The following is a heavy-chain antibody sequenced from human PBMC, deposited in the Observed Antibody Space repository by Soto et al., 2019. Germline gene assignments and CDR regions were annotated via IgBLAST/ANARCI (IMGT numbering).Heavy chain of an antibody. CDR3: VRVHVYSYGLRYYYGVDI. V-gene: IGHV3-21*02. CDR1: GFTFSGYA. D-gene: IGHD5-18*01. CDR2: ISSGVSSR. Sequence: EVELVESGGGMVKPGGSLRLSCAASGFTFSGYAMNWVRQAPGTGLEWVSSISSGVSSRSYSDSVKGRFTISRDNAKDSLYRQMDSLRAEVTALYNWVRVHVYSYGLRYYYGVDIWGQGTTFTVSS. J-gene: IGHJ6*02.